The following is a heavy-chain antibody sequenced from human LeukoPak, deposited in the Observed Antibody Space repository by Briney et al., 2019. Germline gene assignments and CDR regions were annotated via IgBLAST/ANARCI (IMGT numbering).Heavy chain of an antibody. D-gene: IGHD5-18*01. J-gene: IGHJ4*02. CDR2: INLSGGST. CDR1: GYTFTSYY. CDR3: ARQLWLHPFDY. V-gene: IGHV1-46*01. Sequence: ASVKVSCKASGYTFTSYYMHWVRQALGQGLEWMGIINLSGGSTSYAQKFQGRVTMTRDTSTSTVYMELSSLRSEDTAVYYCARQLWLHPFDYWGQGTLVTVSS.